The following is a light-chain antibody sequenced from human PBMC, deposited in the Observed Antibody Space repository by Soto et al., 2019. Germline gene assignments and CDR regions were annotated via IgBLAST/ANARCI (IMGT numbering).Light chain of an antibody. Sequence: QSVLTQPPPVSGAPGQRVTISCTGSSSNIGAGYDVHWYQQLPGTAPKLLIYGNSNRPSGVPDRFSGSKSGTSASLAITGLQAEDEADYYCQSYDRSLSGSRVFGTGTKVTVL. J-gene: IGLJ1*01. CDR2: GNS. CDR3: QSYDRSLSGSRV. V-gene: IGLV1-40*01. CDR1: SSNIGAGYD.